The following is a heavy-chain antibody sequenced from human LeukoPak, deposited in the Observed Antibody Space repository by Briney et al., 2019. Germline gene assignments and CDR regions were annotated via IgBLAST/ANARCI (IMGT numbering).Heavy chain of an antibody. CDR3: VRDRSGWAGDY. J-gene: IGHJ4*02. V-gene: IGHV3-74*01. Sequence: GRSLRLSCAASGFTFSSHYMQWVRQAPGKGRVWVSGIKTDGSSTRYADSVKGRFTISRDNAKNTLYLQMNSLRAEDTAVYYCVRDRSGWAGDYWGQGTLVTVSS. CDR1: GFTFSSHY. CDR2: IKTDGSST. D-gene: IGHD6-19*01.